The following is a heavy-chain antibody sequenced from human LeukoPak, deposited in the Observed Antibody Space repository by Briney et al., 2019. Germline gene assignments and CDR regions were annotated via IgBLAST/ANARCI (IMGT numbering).Heavy chain of an antibody. V-gene: IGHV4-31*03. J-gene: IGHJ5*02. CDR3: ARGHNIRLSYYYDSSGYYYQCDWFDP. CDR1: GGSISSGGYY. CDR2: IYYSGST. D-gene: IGHD3-22*01. Sequence: SETLSLTCTVSGGSISSGGYYWSWIRQHPGKGLEWIGYIYYSGSTYYNPSLKSRVTISVDTSKNQFSLKLSSVTAADTAVYYCARGHNIRLSYYYDSSGYYYQCDWFDPWGQGTLVTVSS.